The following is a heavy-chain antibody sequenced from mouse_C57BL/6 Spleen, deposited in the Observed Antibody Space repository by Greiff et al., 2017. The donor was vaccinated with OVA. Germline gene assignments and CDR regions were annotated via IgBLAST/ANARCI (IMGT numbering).Heavy chain of an antibody. CDR2: ISNGGGST. V-gene: IGHV5-12*01. D-gene: IGHD3-2*02. J-gene: IGHJ4*01. Sequence: EVQVVESGGGLVQPGGSLKLSCAASGFTFSDYYMYWVRQTPEKRLEWVAYISNGGGSTYYPDTVKGRFTISRDNAKNTLYLQMSRLKSEDTAMYYCARHQTAQATDYYAMDYWGQGTSVTVSS. CDR3: ARHQTAQATDYYAMDY. CDR1: GFTFSDYY.